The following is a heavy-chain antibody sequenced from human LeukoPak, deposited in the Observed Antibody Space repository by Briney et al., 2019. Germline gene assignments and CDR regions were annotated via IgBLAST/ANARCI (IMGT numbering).Heavy chain of an antibody. D-gene: IGHD4-17*01. V-gene: IGHV4-34*01. CDR2: INHSGST. J-gene: IGHJ4*02. Sequence: SETLSLTCAVYGGSFSGYYWSWIRQPPGKGLEWIGEINHSGSTNYNPSLKSRVTISVDTSKNQFSLKLSSVTAADTAVYYCARDSEEYGDSHLDHWGQGTLVTVSS. CDR1: GGSFSGYY. CDR3: ARDSEEYGDSHLDH.